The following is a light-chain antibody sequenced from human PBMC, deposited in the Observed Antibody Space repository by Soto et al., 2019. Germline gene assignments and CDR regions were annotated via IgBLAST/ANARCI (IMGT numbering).Light chain of an antibody. J-gene: IGKJ1*01. CDR1: QGITNY. CDR3: QKYNSAPWT. CDR2: AAS. Sequence: DIQMTQSPSSLSASVGDRVTITCRANQGITNYLAWYQQKPGKVPKLLIYAASTLQSGVPSRFSGSGSGTDFTLTISSLQPEDAATYYCQKYNSAPWTFGQGTKVEIK. V-gene: IGKV1-27*01.